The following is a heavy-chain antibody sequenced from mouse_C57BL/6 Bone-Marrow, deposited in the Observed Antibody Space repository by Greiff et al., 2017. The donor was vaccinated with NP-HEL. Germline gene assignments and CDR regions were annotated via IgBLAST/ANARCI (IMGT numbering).Heavy chain of an antibody. V-gene: IGHV14-4*01. D-gene: IGHD1-1*01. Sequence: AQLQQSGAELVRPGASVKLSCTASGFNIKDDYMHWVKQRPEQGLEWIGWIDPENGDTEYASKFQGKATITADTSSNTAYLQLSSLTSEDTAVYYCTTEGITTVVFDYWGQGTTLTVSS. CDR3: TTEGITTVVFDY. CDR1: GFNIKDDY. CDR2: IDPENGDT. J-gene: IGHJ2*01.